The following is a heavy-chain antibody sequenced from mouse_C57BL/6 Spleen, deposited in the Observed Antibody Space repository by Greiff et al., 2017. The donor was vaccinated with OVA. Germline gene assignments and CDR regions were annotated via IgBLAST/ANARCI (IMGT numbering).Heavy chain of an antibody. CDR2: ISSGSSTI. CDR1: GFTFSDYG. J-gene: IGHJ4*01. D-gene: IGHD1-1*01. Sequence: EVQRVESGGGLVKPGGSLKLSCAASGFTFSDYGMHWVRQAPEKGLEWVAYISSGSSTIYYADTVKGRFTISRENAKNTLFLQMTSLRSEDTAMYYCARAYYYGSRNAMDYWGQGTSVTVSS. CDR3: ARAYYYGSRNAMDY. V-gene: IGHV5-17*01.